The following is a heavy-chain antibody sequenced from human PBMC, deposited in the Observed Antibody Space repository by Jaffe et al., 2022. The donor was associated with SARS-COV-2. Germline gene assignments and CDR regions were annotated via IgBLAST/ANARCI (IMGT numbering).Heavy chain of an antibody. V-gene: IGHV3-7*01. Sequence: EVQLVESGGGLVQPGGSLRLSCAASGFTFTTYWMGWVRQAPGKGLEWVANIKQDGGEKYYVDSVKGRFTISRDNAKNSLYLQMNSLRAEDTAVYYCTRDLGGDSDYWGQGTLVTVSS. CDR1: GFTFTTYW. D-gene: IGHD4-17*01. CDR2: IKQDGGEK. CDR3: TRDLGGDSDY. J-gene: IGHJ4*02.